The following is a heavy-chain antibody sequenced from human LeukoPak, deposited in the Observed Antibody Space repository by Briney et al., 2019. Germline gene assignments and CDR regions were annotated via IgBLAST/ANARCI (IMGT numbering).Heavy chain of an antibody. V-gene: IGHV4-39*07. Sequence: SETLSLTCTVSGGSISSYYWSWIRQPPGKGLEWIGSIYYSGSTYYNPSLKGRVTISVDTSKNQFSLKLSSVTAADTAVYYCARWVGGSYFDYWGQGTLVTVSS. D-gene: IGHD1-26*01. J-gene: IGHJ4*02. CDR1: GGSISSYY. CDR2: IYYSGST. CDR3: ARWVGGSYFDY.